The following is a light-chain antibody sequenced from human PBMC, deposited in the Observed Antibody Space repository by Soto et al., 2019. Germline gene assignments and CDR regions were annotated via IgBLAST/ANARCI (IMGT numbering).Light chain of an antibody. Sequence: DIQMTQSPSFLSASVGDRVTITCRASQSITTYLNWYQQKPGKAPRLLMYGASNLQSGVPSRFSGSGSGTEFTLTISSLQPDDFATYFCHQNHSLPQTFGHGTKV. V-gene: IGKV1-39*01. CDR2: GAS. CDR1: QSITTY. J-gene: IGKJ1*01. CDR3: HQNHSLPQT.